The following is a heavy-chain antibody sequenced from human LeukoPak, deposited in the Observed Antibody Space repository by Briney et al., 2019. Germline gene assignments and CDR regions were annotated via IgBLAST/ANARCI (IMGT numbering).Heavy chain of an antibody. CDR1: RYTFRGNY. CDR2: IDANNGDT. J-gene: IGHJ4*02. V-gene: IGHV1-2*02. Sequence: GAPVKISCKASRYTFRGNYILSLRQAPGHGLEGMGGIDANNGDTKSAQKFQGRVTMSSDTSISTAYMDLSSLSPDDAAVYYCARDPSSVTLYFFDYWGQGTLVTVCS. D-gene: IGHD4-11*01. CDR3: ARDPSSVTLYFFDY.